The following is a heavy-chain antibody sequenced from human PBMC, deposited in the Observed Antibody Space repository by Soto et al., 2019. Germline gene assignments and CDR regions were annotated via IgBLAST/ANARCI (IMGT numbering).Heavy chain of an antibody. V-gene: IGHV4-31*03. CDR3: ATSLVTSRTRVDY. Sequence: PSDTLSLTCTVSGGSIYTGGFYWSWIRQLPGKGLEWLGYIYYTGSNQYPPSLKSRLTISTDTSDNQFSLRLTSVTAADTAVYYCATSLVTSRTRVDYWGQGTLVTVSS. J-gene: IGHJ4*02. CDR1: GGSIYTGGFY. CDR2: IYYTGSN. D-gene: IGHD1-26*01.